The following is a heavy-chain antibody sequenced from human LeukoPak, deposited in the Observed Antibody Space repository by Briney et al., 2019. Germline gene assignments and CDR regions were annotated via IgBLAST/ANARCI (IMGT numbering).Heavy chain of an antibody. CDR1: GGSISSGSYY. V-gene: IGHV4-39*01. Sequence: SQTLSLTCTVSGGSISSGSYYWGWIRQPPGKGLEWIGSIYYSGSTYYNPSLKSRVTISVDTSKNQFSLKLSSVTAADTAVYYCARPRRWLHPIDYWGQGTLVTVSS. CDR2: IYYSGST. D-gene: IGHD5-24*01. J-gene: IGHJ4*02. CDR3: ARPRRWLHPIDY.